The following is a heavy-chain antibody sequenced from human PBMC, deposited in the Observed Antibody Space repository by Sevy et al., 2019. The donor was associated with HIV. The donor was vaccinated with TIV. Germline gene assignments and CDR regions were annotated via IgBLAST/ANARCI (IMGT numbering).Heavy chain of an antibody. CDR3: ARFGVYSSRGGNWFDP. Sequence: SETLSLTCTVSGGSISSYYWSWIQQPPGKGLEWIGYIYYSGSTNYNPSLKSRVTISVDTSKNQFSLKLSSVTAADTAVYYCARFGVYSSRGGNWFDPWGQGTLVTVSS. J-gene: IGHJ5*02. CDR1: GGSISSYY. V-gene: IGHV4-59*01. CDR2: IYYSGST. D-gene: IGHD6-13*01.